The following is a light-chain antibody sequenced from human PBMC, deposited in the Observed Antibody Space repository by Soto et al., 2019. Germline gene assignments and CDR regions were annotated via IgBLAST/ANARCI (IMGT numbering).Light chain of an antibody. Sequence: QSVLTQPASVSGSPGQSITISCTGTSSDVGAYDYVSWYQQPPDKAPKLMIYEVSNRPSGVSNRFSGSKSVNTATLTISGLQTEDEADYYCSSYTSSSTRVFGTGTKLTVL. J-gene: IGLJ1*01. CDR1: SSDVGAYDY. CDR3: SSYTSSSTRV. CDR2: EVS. V-gene: IGLV2-14*03.